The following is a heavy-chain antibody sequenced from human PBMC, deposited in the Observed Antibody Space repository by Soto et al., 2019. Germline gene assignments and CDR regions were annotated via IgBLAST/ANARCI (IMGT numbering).Heavy chain of an antibody. Sequence: PGGSLRLSCAASGFTFSDYYMSWIRQAPGKGLERVSYISSSSSYTNYADSVKGRFTISRDNAKNSLYLQMNSLRAEDTAVYYCARDSGYSYGYYYYYGMDVWGQGTTVTVSS. CDR3: ARDSGYSYGYYYYYGMDV. D-gene: IGHD5-18*01. CDR2: ISSSSSYT. V-gene: IGHV3-11*06. J-gene: IGHJ6*02. CDR1: GFTFSDYY.